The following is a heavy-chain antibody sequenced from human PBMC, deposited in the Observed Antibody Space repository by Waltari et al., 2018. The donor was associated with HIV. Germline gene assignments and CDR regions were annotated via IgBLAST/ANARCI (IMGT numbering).Heavy chain of an antibody. V-gene: IGHV3-30*02. J-gene: IGHJ6*02. CDR2: IHYEGNNK. CDR3: ARGGLAITPAGTRLYTGMDV. D-gene: IGHD6-13*01. CDR1: GFTFSNYL. Sequence: QVHLVESGGGVVQPGGSLKLSCAASGFTFSNYLMHWVRQAPGKGVEWVTFIHYEGNNKNYADPVKGRFTVSRDNSKKTLYLQMNSLRHEDTALYYCARGGLAITPAGTRLYTGMDVWGQGTTVTVSS.